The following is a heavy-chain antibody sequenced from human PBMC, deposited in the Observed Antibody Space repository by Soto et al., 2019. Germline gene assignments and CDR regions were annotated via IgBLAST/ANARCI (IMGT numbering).Heavy chain of an antibody. CDR3: ARATSRGATFDY. Sequence: QVQLQESGPGLVKPSQTLSLTCTVSGGSISSGDYYWSWIRQPPGKGLEWIGYIYYSGSTYYNPSPKSRXXIXVXXSKNQFSLKMSSVTAADTAVYYCARATSRGATFDYWGQGTLVTVSS. CDR2: IYYSGST. CDR1: GGSISSGDYY. J-gene: IGHJ4*02. V-gene: IGHV4-30-4*01. D-gene: IGHD1-1*01.